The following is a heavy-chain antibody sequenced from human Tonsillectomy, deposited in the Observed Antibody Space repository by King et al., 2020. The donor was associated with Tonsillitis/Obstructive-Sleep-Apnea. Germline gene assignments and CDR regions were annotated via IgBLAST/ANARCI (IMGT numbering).Heavy chain of an antibody. CDR1: GFTFSSYV. Sequence: VQLVESGGGVVQPGRSLRLSCAASGFTFSSYVMHWVRQAPGKGLEWVAVISYDGSNKYYADSVKGRFTISRDNSKNTLYLQMNTLRDEDTAVYYCARDPLYYDSGGYYPYFDYWGQGTLVTVSS. D-gene: IGHD3-22*01. J-gene: IGHJ4*02. V-gene: IGHV3-30*04. CDR3: ARDPLYYDSGGYYPYFDY. CDR2: ISYDGSNK.